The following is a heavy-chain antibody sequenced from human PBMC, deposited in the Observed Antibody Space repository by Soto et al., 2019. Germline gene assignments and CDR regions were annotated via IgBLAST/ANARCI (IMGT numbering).Heavy chain of an antibody. CDR1: GFTFSDNY. J-gene: IGHJ4*02. V-gene: IGHV3-11*01. D-gene: IGHD5-12*01. CDR3: VTNYNSGYDK. CDR2: ISSSGSSI. Sequence: PGGSLRLSCAASGFTFSDNYMSWIRQAPGKGLEWVSYISSSGSSIYYADSVKGRFTISRDNAKNSLFLQMNSLRAEDTAVSYSVTNYNSGYDKWGQGTLVTVSS.